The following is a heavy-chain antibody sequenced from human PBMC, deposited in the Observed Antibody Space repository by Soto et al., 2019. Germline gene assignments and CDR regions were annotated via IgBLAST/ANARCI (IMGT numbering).Heavy chain of an antibody. J-gene: IGHJ6*02. CDR3: ARYGPYYDFWSGPTAYYYYGMDV. V-gene: IGHV4-34*01. D-gene: IGHD3-3*01. Sequence: ETLSLTCAVYGGSFSGYYWSWIRQPPGKGLEWIGEINHSGGTNYNPSLKSRVTISVDTPKNQFSLKLSSVTAADTAVYYCARYGPYYDFWSGPTAYYYYGMDVWGQGTTVTVSS. CDR2: INHSGGT. CDR1: GGSFSGYY.